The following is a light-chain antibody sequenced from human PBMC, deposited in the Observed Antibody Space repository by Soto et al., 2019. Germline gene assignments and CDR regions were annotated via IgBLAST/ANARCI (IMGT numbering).Light chain of an antibody. J-gene: IGKJ1*01. CDR2: GAS. V-gene: IGKV3-20*01. CDR3: QQYVSSVT. CDR1: QSVDSSF. Sequence: EIVLTQSPGSLSLSPGERATLSCRASQSVDSSFFAWYQQTPGQAPRLLIYGASKRATGIPDRFSDSGSGTDFTLTISRLEPEDFAVYYCQQYVSSVTFGQGTKVEIK.